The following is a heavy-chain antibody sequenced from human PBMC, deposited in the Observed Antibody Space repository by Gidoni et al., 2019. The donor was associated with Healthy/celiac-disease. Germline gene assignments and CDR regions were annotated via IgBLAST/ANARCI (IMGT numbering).Heavy chain of an antibody. CDR1: GFTFSSSA. D-gene: IGHD4-17*01. CDR2: ISGSGGST. J-gene: IGHJ6*02. CDR3: AKDLAAYGDYVGVDYYYGMDV. V-gene: IGHV3-23*01. Sequence: EVQLLESGGGLVQPGGSLRLSCAASGFTFSSSAIRWARQATGKGLEWVSAISGSGGSTYYADSVKGRFTISRDNSKNTLYLQMNSLRAEDTAVYYCAKDLAAYGDYVGVDYYYGMDVWGQGTTVTVSS.